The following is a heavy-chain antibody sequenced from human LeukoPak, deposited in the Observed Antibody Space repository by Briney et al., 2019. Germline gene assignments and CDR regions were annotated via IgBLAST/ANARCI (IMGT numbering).Heavy chain of an antibody. V-gene: IGHV1-8*03. J-gene: IGHJ4*02. CDR1: GYTFTSYD. CDR2: MNPNSGNT. CDR3: ARAGRFGPFDY. Sequence: ASVKVSCKASGYTFTSYDINWVRQATGQGLEWMGWMNPNSGNTGYTQKFQGRVTITRNTSISTAYMELSSLRSDDTAVYYCARAGRFGPFDYWGQGTLVTVSS. D-gene: IGHD3-10*01.